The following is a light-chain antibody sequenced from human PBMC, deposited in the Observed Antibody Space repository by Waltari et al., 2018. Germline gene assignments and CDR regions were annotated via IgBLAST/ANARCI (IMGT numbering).Light chain of an antibody. CDR3: QQRSNWPAT. CDR1: QSVSSY. V-gene: IGKV3-11*01. CDR2: DAS. J-gene: IGKJ4*01. Sequence: DIGLTQSPATLSLSPGERATLSCRASQSVSSYLAWYQQKPGQPPRLLIYDASNRATGIPARFSGSGSGTDFTLTISSLEPEDFAVYYCQQRSNWPATFGGGTKVEIK.